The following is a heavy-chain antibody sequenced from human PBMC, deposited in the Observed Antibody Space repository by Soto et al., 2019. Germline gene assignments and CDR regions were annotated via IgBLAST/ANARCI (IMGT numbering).Heavy chain of an antibody. V-gene: IGHV3-53*01. Sequence: LRLSCAASGFTVSSNYMSWVRQAPGKGLEWVSVIYSGGSTYYADSVKGRFTISRDNSKNTLYLQMNSLRAEDTAVYYCAREQQLAFDYWGQGTLVTVSS. CDR3: AREQQLAFDY. CDR1: GFTVSSNY. CDR2: IYSGGST. D-gene: IGHD6-13*01. J-gene: IGHJ4*02.